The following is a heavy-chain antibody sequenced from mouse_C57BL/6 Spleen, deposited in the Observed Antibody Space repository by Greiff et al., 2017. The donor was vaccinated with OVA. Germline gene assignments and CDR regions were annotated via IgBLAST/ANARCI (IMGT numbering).Heavy chain of an antibody. CDR1: GYAFSSSW. CDR3: AREGNCDWYFDV. CDR2: IYPGDGDT. J-gene: IGHJ1*03. D-gene: IGHD2-1*01. Sequence: VQLQQSGPELVKPGASVKISCKASGYAFSSSWMNWVKQRPGKGLEWIGRIYPGDGDTNYNGKFKGKATLTADKSSSTAYMQLSSLTSEDTAVYFCAREGNCDWYFDVWGTGTTVTVSS. V-gene: IGHV1-82*01.